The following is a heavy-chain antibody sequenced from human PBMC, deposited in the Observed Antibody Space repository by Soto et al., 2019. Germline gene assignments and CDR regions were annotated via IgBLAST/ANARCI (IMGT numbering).Heavy chain of an antibody. J-gene: IGHJ4*02. CDR3: ARYSSSSGGRYYFDY. V-gene: IGHV4-34*01. D-gene: IGHD6-6*01. CDR1: GGSFSGYY. Sequence: SETLSLTCAVYGGSFSGYYWSWIRQPPGKGLEWIGEINHSGSTNYNPSLKSRLTISVDTSKNQFSLKLSSVTAADTAVYYCARYSSSSGGRYYFDYWGQGTLVTVSS. CDR2: INHSGST.